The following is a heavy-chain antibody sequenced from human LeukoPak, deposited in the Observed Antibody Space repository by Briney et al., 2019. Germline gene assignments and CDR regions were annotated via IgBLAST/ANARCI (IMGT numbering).Heavy chain of an antibody. CDR2: INAGNGNT. J-gene: IGHJ4*02. CDR1: GYTFTSYA. Sequence: ASVKVSFTASGYTFTSYAMHWVRQAPGQRLEWMGWINAGNGNTKYSQKFQGRVTITRDTSASTAYMELSSLRSEDTAVYYCATGGAYCGGDCYPVDYFDYWGQGTLVTVSS. D-gene: IGHD2-21*02. V-gene: IGHV1-3*01. CDR3: ATGGAYCGGDCYPVDYFDY.